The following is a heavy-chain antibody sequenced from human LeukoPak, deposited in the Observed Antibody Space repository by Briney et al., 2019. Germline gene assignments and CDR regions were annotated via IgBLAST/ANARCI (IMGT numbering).Heavy chain of an antibody. CDR3: ARDTTGTTDYYYGMDV. V-gene: IGHV1-2*02. CDR2: INPNSGGT. CDR1: GYTFTGYY. J-gene: IGHJ6*02. D-gene: IGHD1-1*01. Sequence: ASVKVSRKASGYTFTGYYMHWVRQAPRQGLEWMGWINPNSGGTNYAQKFQGRVTMTRDTSISTAYMELSRLRSDDTAVYYCARDTTGTTDYYYGMDVWGQGTTVTVSS.